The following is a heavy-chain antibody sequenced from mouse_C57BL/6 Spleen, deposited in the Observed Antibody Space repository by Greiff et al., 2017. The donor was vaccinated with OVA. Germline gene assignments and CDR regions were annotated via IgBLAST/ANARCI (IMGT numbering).Heavy chain of an antibody. J-gene: IGHJ4*01. D-gene: IGHD2-4*01. V-gene: IGHV5-4*03. Sequence: EVKLVESGGGLVKPGGSLKLSCAASGFTFSSYAMSWVRQTTEKRLEWVATISDGGSYTYYPDNVKGRFTISRDNAKNNLYLQMSHLKSEDTAMYYCASAGYYDYDYYAMDYWGQGTSVTVSS. CDR3: ASAGYYDYDYYAMDY. CDR1: GFTFSSYA. CDR2: ISDGGSYT.